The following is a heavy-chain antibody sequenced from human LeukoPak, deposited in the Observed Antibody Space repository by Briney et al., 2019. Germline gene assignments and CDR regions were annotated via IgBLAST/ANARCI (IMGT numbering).Heavy chain of an antibody. CDR1: GFTFSNSS. V-gene: IGHV3-48*02. J-gene: IGHJ4*02. Sequence: GGSLRLSCAASGFTFSNSSMSRVRQAPGKGLEWVSYISSRSSTIYYADSVKGRFTIARDNAKNSLYLQMNSLRDEDTAVYYCARGTERPLNCWGQGTLVTVSS. D-gene: IGHD1-1*01. CDR2: ISSRSSTI. CDR3: ARGTERPLNC.